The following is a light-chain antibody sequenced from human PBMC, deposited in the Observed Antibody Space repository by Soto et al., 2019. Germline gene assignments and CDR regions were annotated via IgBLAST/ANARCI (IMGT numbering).Light chain of an antibody. CDR2: GAS. V-gene: IGKV3-20*01. Sequence: EIVLTQSPGTLSLSPGERATLSRRASPSVSSSYLAWYQQKPGQAPSLLIYGASSRATGIPDRFSGSGSGTDFTLTISRLEPEDFAVYYCQQYGSSQWTFGQGTKVEIK. CDR1: PSVSSSY. J-gene: IGKJ1*01. CDR3: QQYGSSQWT.